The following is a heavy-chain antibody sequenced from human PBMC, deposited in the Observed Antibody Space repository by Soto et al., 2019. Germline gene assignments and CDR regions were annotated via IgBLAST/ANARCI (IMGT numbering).Heavy chain of an antibody. Sequence: SETRCLSLGGYGGSFSGCCWSWIRHPPGKGLELIGEINHSGITNYNPSLKSRVTIPVDTSKNQFPLKMSSVNAADTAVYYRARRRYYGSGSSYTTHLGIDVWGPAPTVT. D-gene: IGHD3-10*01. CDR1: GGSFSGCC. V-gene: IGHV4-34*01. CDR3: ARRRYYGSGSSYTTHLGIDV. J-gene: IGHJ6*02. CDR2: INHSGIT.